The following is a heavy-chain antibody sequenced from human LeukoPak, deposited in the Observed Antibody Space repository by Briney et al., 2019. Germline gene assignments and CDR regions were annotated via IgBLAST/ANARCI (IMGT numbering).Heavy chain of an antibody. D-gene: IGHD6-13*01. CDR1: GGSINSSDYY. CDR3: ARDRPLYRPGSSWYGLDY. V-gene: IGHV4-39*07. CDR2: IYHSGSM. J-gene: IGHJ4*02. Sequence: PSETLSLTCTVSGGSINSSDYYWGWIRQPPGKGLEWIGSIYHSGSMYASPKSRVTISVDTSKNQFSLKLSSVTAADTAVYYCARDRPLYRPGSSWYGLDYWGQGTLVTVSS.